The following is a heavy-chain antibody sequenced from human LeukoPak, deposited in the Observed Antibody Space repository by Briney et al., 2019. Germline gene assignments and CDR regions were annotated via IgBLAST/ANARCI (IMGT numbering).Heavy chain of an antibody. V-gene: IGHV3-66*01. CDR2: LYSGSSA. Sequence: PGGSLRLSCAASGFTASSNYMTWLRQAPGKGLEWVSILYSGSSAYYTDSVKGRFTFSRDNSKNTLYLQMNSLRAEDTAVYYCAREWGGRYRYDYWGQGTLVTVSS. CDR3: AREWGGRYRYDY. D-gene: IGHD3-16*02. CDR1: GFTASSNY. J-gene: IGHJ4*02.